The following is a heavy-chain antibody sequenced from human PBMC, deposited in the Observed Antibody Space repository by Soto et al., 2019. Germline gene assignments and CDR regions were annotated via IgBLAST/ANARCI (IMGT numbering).Heavy chain of an antibody. Sequence: QVQLVESGGGLVKPGGSLRLSCAASGFTFSDYYMSWIRQAPGKGLEWVSYISSSSSYTNYADSVKGRFTISRDNAKNSLYLQMNSLRAEDTAVYYCARAPDSSTSPKLQYYYGMDVWGQGTTVTVSS. V-gene: IGHV3-11*06. CDR2: ISSSSSYT. D-gene: IGHD2-2*01. J-gene: IGHJ6*02. CDR1: GFTFSDYY. CDR3: ARAPDSSTSPKLQYYYGMDV.